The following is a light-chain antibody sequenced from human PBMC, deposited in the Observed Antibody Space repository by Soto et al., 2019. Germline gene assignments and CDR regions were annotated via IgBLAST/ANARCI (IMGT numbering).Light chain of an antibody. CDR3: SSYTNINTRAGV. CDR2: AVS. Sequence: QSALTQPASVSGSPGQSITISCTGTSSDIGGYNSVSWYQQHPGKAPKLVIYAVSNRPSGVSSRFSGSKSGNTASLTMSGLQAEDEATYYCSSYTNINTRAGVFGTGTKVTVL. V-gene: IGLV2-14*01. CDR1: SSDIGGYNS. J-gene: IGLJ1*01.